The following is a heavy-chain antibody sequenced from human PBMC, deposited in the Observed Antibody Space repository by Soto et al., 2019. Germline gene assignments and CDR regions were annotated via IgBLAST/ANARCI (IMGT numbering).Heavy chain of an antibody. CDR3: ASNIASRKGRFDP. D-gene: IGHD6-6*01. CDR1: GFTFSSYW. V-gene: IGHV3-74*01. CDR2: INSDGSST. J-gene: IGHJ5*02. Sequence: EVQLVESGGGLVQPGGSLRLSCAASGFTFSSYWMHWVRQAPGKGLVWVSRINSDGSSTSYEDSVKGRFTISRENAKNTLYLQMNILSVEDTAVYYCASNIASRKGRFDPWGQATVVTVYS.